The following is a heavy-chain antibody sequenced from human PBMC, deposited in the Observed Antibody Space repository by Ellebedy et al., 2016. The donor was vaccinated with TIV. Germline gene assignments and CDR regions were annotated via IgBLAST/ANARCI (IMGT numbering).Heavy chain of an antibody. CDR1: RYTFTGYY. CDR3: ARGYYDGYYYHGMDV. Sequence: AASVKVSCQASRYTFTGYYMHWVRQAPGQGLEWMGWINPNSGGTNYAQKFQGRVTMTRDTSISTAYMELSRLRSDDTAVYYCARGYYDGYYYHGMDVWGQGTTVTVSS. CDR2: INPNSGGT. J-gene: IGHJ6*02. D-gene: IGHD3-22*01. V-gene: IGHV1-2*02.